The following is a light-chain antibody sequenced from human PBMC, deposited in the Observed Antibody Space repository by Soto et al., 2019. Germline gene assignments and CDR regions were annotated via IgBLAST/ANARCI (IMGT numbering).Light chain of an antibody. Sequence: QSALTRPASVSGSPGQSITVSCTGTSSNVGSYKLVSWYQQRPGKAPKLMIFEVNKRPSGVSNRFSGSKSGNTASLTISGLKVEDEADYYCCSSGGSPTYVFGTGTKVTVL. CDR3: CSSGGSPTYV. CDR1: SSNVGSYKL. CDR2: EVN. V-gene: IGLV2-23*02. J-gene: IGLJ1*01.